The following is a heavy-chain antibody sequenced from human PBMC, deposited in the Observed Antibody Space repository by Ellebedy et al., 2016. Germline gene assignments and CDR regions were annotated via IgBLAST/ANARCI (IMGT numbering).Heavy chain of an antibody. CDR2: ISWNSGSI. CDR1: GFTFDDYA. Sequence: SLKISCAASGFTFDDYAMHWVRQAPGKGLEWVSGISWNSGSIGYADSVKGRFTISRDNSKNTLYLQMNSLRAEDTAVYYCARDSPRGIAAQFDYWGQGTLVTVSS. CDR3: ARDSPRGIAAQFDY. V-gene: IGHV3-9*01. D-gene: IGHD6-6*01. J-gene: IGHJ4*02.